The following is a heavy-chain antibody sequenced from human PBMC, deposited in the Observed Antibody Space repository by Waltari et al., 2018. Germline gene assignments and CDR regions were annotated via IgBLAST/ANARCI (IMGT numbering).Heavy chain of an antibody. Sequence: EVQLVESGGGLVQPGGSLRLSCAASGFTFSSYEMNWVRQAPGKGLDWVSYISSSGSTIYYADSVKGRFTISRDNAKNSLYLQMNSLRAEDTAVYYCARKSYYDSSGYPGYYYYYYMDVWGKGPRSPSP. CDR3: ARKSYYDSSGYPGYYYYYYMDV. D-gene: IGHD3-22*01. CDR1: GFTFSSYE. V-gene: IGHV3-48*03. CDR2: ISSSGSTI. J-gene: IGHJ6*03.